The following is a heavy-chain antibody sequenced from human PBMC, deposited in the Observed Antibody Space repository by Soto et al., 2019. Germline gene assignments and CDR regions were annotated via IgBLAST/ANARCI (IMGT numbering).Heavy chain of an antibody. Sequence: PGGSLRLSCAASGFTFSSYSMNWVRQAPGKGLEWLSSISDSSSYIYYAGSVKGRFPISRDNAKNSLYLQMNSLRAEDTAVYYCARVHCSGTSCGMDVWGQGTTVTVS. D-gene: IGHD2-2*01. CDR2: ISDSSSYI. CDR3: ARVHCSGTSCGMDV. V-gene: IGHV3-21*01. CDR1: GFTFSSYS. J-gene: IGHJ6*02.